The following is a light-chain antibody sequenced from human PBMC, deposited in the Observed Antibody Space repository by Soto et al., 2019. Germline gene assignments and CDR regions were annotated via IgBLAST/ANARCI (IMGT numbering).Light chain of an antibody. Sequence: EIVMTQSPATLSVSPGERATLSCRASQSVSSDLAWYQQKPGQAHRLLIYGASTRATGIPARFSGSGSGTESTPTISRLQSEDFAVYYCQQYNNWPRGTFGQGTKLEIK. J-gene: IGKJ2*01. V-gene: IGKV3-15*01. CDR1: QSVSSD. CDR2: GAS. CDR3: QQYNNWPRGT.